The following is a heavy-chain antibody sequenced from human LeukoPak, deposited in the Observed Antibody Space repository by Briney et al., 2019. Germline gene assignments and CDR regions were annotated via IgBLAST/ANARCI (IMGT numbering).Heavy chain of an antibody. J-gene: IGHJ6*02. CDR1: GYTFTSYY. V-gene: IGHV1-46*01. CDR3: ARDRSYYYGSGSGVVDNIPSLYV. D-gene: IGHD3-10*01. CDR2: NNPSGGST. Sequence: ASVKVSRKASGYTFTSYYMHWVRQAPGQGLEWMGINNPSGGSTSYAQKFQGRVTMTRHTSTSTVYMELSSLRSEDTAVYYCARDRSYYYGSGSGVVDNIPSLYVWGQGTTVTVSS.